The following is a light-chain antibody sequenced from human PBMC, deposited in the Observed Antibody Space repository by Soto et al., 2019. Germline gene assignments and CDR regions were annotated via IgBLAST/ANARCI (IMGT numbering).Light chain of an antibody. CDR2: GAS. CDR1: QSVSSN. CDR3: QQYNNWPYT. J-gene: IGKJ2*01. Sequence: EIVMTQSPATLSVSPGERATLSCRASQSVSSNLAWYQQKPVQAPRLLIYGASTRATGIPASFSGSGSGTEFTLTISSLQFEDFAVYYCQQYNNWPYTFGQGTKLEIK. V-gene: IGKV3-15*01.